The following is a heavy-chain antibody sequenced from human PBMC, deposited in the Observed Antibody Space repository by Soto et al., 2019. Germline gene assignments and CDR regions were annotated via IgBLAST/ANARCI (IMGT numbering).Heavy chain of an antibody. D-gene: IGHD3-10*01. V-gene: IGHV1-46*03. CDR3: ARDLRGFGLSVYYYYRMVV. Sequence: ASVKVSCKASGYTFTSYYMHWVRQAPGQGLEWMGIINPSGGSTSYAQKFQGRVTMTRDTSTSTVYMELSSLRSEDTAVYYCARDLRGFGLSVYYYYRMVVWGQGTTVTVSS. CDR2: INPSGGST. CDR1: GYTFTSYY. J-gene: IGHJ6*02.